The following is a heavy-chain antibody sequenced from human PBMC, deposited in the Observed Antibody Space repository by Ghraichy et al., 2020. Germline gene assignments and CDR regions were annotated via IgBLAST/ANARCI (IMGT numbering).Heavy chain of an antibody. CDR1: GGSISSSSYY. Sequence: SQTLSLTCTVSGGSISSSSYYWGWIRQPPGKGLEWIGSIYYSGSTYYNPSLKSRVTISVDTSKNQFSLKLSSVTAADTAVYYCARPLGYCSSTSCFNWFDPWGQGTLVTVSS. D-gene: IGHD2-2*01. J-gene: IGHJ5*02. CDR2: IYYSGST. V-gene: IGHV4-39*01. CDR3: ARPLGYCSSTSCFNWFDP.